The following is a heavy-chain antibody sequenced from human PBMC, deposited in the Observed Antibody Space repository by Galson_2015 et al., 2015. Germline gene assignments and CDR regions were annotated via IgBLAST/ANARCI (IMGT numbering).Heavy chain of an antibody. CDR1: GGTFSSYT. CDR3: AREQAVRGFDY. V-gene: IGHV1-69*04. CDR2: IIPILGIA. D-gene: IGHD3-10*01. J-gene: IGHJ4*02. Sequence: SVKVSCKASGGTFSSYTISWVRQAPGQGLEWMGRIIPILGIANYAQKLQGRVTITADKSTSTAYMELSSLRSEDTAVYYCAREQAVRGFDYWGQGTLVTVSS.